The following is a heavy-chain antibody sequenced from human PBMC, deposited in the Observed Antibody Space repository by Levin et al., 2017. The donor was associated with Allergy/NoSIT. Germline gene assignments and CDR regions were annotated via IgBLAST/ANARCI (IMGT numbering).Heavy chain of an antibody. CDR2: IYPGDSDT. D-gene: IGHD2-15*01. CDR3: ARLRYCSGGSCYSSFYYYGMDV. Sequence: PGESLKISCKGSGYSFTSYWIGWVRQMPGKGLEWMGIIYPGDSDTRYSPSFQGQVTISADKSISTAYLQWSSLKASDTAMYYCARLRYCSGGSCYSSFYYYGMDVWGQGTTVTVSS. V-gene: IGHV5-51*01. J-gene: IGHJ6*02. CDR1: GYSFTSYW.